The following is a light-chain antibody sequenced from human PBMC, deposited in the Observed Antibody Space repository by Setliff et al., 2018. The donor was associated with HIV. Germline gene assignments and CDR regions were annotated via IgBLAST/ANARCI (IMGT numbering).Light chain of an antibody. Sequence: QSVLTQPAPVSESPGHSITISCTGSNNNLGSYNLVSWYQQLPGKAPKLLIYKDNKRPSGISNRFSGSKSGYTASLTISGLQADDEADYYCCSFAGSNIPDVFGTGTKVTVL. CDR1: NNNLGSYNL. CDR2: KDN. V-gene: IGLV2-23*01. CDR3: CSFAGSNIPDV. J-gene: IGLJ1*01.